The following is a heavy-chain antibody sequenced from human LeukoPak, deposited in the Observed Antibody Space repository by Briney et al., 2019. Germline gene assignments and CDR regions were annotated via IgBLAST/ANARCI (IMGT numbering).Heavy chain of an antibody. Sequence: SETLSLTCTVSGGSISSYYWSWIRQPAGKGLEWIGRIYTSGSTHYNPSLKSRVTMSVDTSKNQFSLKLSSVTAADTAVYYCARALPGYSYGSYYFDYWGQGTLVTVSS. D-gene: IGHD5-18*01. J-gene: IGHJ4*02. V-gene: IGHV4-4*07. CDR2: IYTSGST. CDR1: GGSISSYY. CDR3: ARALPGYSYGSYYFDY.